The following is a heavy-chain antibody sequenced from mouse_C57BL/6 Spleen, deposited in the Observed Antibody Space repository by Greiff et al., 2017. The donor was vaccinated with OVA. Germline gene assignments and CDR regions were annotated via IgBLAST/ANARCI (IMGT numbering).Heavy chain of an antibody. CDR1: GFNIKDDY. V-gene: IGHV14-4*01. CDR2: IDPENGDT. CDR3: TTRPPYGSSYWFAY. D-gene: IGHD1-1*01. J-gene: IGHJ3*01. Sequence: EVQLQQSGAELVRPGASVKLSCTASGFNIKDDYMHWVKQRPEQGLEWIGWIDPENGDTEYASKFQGKATITADTSSNTAYLQLSSLTSEDTAVYYCTTRPPYGSSYWFAYWGQGTLVTVSA.